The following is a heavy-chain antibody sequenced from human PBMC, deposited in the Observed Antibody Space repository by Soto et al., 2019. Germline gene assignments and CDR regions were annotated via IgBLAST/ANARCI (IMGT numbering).Heavy chain of an antibody. CDR2: IIPLFNTP. CDR1: GPTFSISA. CDR3: TRLTYSHTRPVFDY. Sequence: VSCKASGPTFSISAISWVRQAPGQGLEWMGGIIPLFNTPNSAQKFQGRVTFTADDTTGTVYMELSSLRADDTAVYYCTRLTYSHTRPVFDYWGQGTAVTVSS. D-gene: IGHD1-26*01. J-gene: IGHJ4*02. V-gene: IGHV1-69*01.